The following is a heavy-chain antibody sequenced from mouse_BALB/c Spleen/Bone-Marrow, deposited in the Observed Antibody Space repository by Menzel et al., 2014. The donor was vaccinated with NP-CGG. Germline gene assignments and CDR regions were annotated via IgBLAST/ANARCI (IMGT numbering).Heavy chain of an antibody. CDR3: AGGLRGYAMDY. Sequence: EVQRVESGGGLVQPGGSLKLSCAASGFTFSSYTMSWVRQTPEKRLEWVAYISNGGGSTYYPDTVKGRFTISRDNAKNTLYLQMSSLKSEDTAMYYCAGGLRGYAMDYWGQGTSVTVSS. CDR1: GFTFSSYT. V-gene: IGHV5-12-2*01. CDR2: ISNGGGST. D-gene: IGHD2-4*01. J-gene: IGHJ4*01.